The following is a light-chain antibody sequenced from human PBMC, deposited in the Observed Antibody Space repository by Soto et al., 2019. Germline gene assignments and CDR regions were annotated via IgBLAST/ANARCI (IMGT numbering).Light chain of an antibody. Sequence: IEMTHAPSALTAVVADRVTITCRASRAIGDRLAWFQQKPGKAPRFLIQTASNLQGGVPSRFSGSGSGTEFILSINSLQPEDIGTYYWLQVYSFPRTFGQGTKVDIK. J-gene: IGKJ1*01. CDR2: TAS. V-gene: IGKV1-12*01. CDR3: LQVYSFPRT. CDR1: RAIGDR.